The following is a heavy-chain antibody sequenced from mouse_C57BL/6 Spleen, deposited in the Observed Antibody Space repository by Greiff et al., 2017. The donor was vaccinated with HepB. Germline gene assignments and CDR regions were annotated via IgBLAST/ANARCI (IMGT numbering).Heavy chain of an antibody. D-gene: IGHD2-1*01. CDR2: ISSGGDYI. Sequence: EVQRVESGEGLVKPGGSLKLSCAASGFTFSSYAMSWVRQTPEKRLEWVAYISSGGDYIYYADTVKGRFPISRDNARNTLYLQMRSLKSEDTAMYYCTRGNYGSAMDYWGEGASVTVSS. J-gene: IGHJ4*01. CDR1: GFTFSSYA. CDR3: TRGNYGSAMDY. V-gene: IGHV5-9-1*02.